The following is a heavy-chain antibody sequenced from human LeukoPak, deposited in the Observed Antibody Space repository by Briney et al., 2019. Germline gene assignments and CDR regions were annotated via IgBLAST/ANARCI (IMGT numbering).Heavy chain of an antibody. Sequence: GGSLRLSCAASGSTFDEHGMAWVRQPPGKGLQWVSGINDNGGSTGYADSVKGRFTISRDNTKNSLYLQMNSLRAEDTAVYYCARGVEMATKGYMDVWGKGTTVTVSS. CDR3: ARGVEMATKGYMDV. CDR2: INDNGGST. J-gene: IGHJ6*03. V-gene: IGHV3-20*04. D-gene: IGHD5-24*01. CDR1: GSTFDEHG.